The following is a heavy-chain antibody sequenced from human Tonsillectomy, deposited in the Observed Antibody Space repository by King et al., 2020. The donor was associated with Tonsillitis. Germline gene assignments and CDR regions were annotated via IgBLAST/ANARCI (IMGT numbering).Heavy chain of an antibody. CDR3: TRLDYDISDP. J-gene: IGHJ5*02. D-gene: IGHD3-9*01. CDR2: IRSKGNDYAT. Sequence: VQLVESGGGLVQPGGSLKLSCAASGFSFSGSAMHWVLQASGKGLEWVGRIRSKGNDYATAYAASVKGRFTISRDDLKNTSYLQMNSLKTEDTAVYYCTRLDYDISDPWGQGTLVTVSA. V-gene: IGHV3-73*02. CDR1: GFSFSGSA.